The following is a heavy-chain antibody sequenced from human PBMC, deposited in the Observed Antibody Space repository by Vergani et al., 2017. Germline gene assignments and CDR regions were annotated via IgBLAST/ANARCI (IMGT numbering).Heavy chain of an antibody. J-gene: IGHJ4*02. CDR3: ARDLGYSYGSPFDY. Sequence: VQLVQSGAEVKKPGESLKISCKASGYTFTSYYMHWVRQAPGHGLAWMGIINPSGGSTSYAQKFQGRVTMTRDTSTSTVYMELSSLRSEDTAVYYCARDLGYSYGSPFDYWGQGTLVTVSS. D-gene: IGHD5-18*01. V-gene: IGHV1-46*01. CDR1: GYTFTSYY. CDR2: INPSGGST.